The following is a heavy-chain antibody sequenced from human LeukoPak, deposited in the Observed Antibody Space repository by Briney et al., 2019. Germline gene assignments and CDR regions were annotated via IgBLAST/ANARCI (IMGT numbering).Heavy chain of an antibody. CDR1: GGSINSGGYY. CDR3: ARVVSKLWFGD. J-gene: IGHJ4*02. V-gene: IGHV4-31*03. Sequence: SQTLSLTCTVSGGSINSGGYYWSWFRQHPGKGLEWIGYIYYSGSTYYNPSLKSRVTISVDTSKNQFSLKLSSATAADTAVYYCARVVSKLWFGDWGQGTLVTVSS. D-gene: IGHD3-10*01. CDR2: IYYSGST.